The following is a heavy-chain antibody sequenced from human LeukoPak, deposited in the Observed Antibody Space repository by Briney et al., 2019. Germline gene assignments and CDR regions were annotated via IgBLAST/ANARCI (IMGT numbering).Heavy chain of an antibody. CDR2: IIPILGIA. D-gene: IGHD6-13*01. Sequence: GASVKVSCKASGGTFSSYAISWVRQAPGQGLEWMGRIIPILGIANYAQKFQGRVTITADKSTSTAYMELSSLRSEDTAVYYCATQGYSSSWPVRDWFDPWGQGTLVTVSS. V-gene: IGHV1-69*04. CDR3: ATQGYSSSWPVRDWFDP. CDR1: GGTFSSYA. J-gene: IGHJ5*02.